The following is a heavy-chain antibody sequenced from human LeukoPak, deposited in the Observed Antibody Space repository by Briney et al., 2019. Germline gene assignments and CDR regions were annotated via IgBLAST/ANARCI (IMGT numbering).Heavy chain of an antibody. CDR1: GYRFTSYW. V-gene: IGHV5-51*01. CDR2: IYPGDSDT. D-gene: IGHD3-22*01. Sequence: GESLKISCKGSGYRFTSYWIGWVRQMPGKGLELMGIIYPGDSDTRYSPSFQGQVTISADKSISTAYLQWSSLKASDTAMYYCARHIAYSDSSGYYLGGRYFDLWGRGTLVTVSS. CDR3: ARHIAYSDSSGYYLGGRYFDL. J-gene: IGHJ2*01.